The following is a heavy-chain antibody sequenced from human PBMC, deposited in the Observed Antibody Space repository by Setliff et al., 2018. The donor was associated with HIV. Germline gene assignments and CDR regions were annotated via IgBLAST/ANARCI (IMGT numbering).Heavy chain of an antibody. CDR2: IHYTGTT. CDR3: ATYAGNGGGKGY. V-gene: IGHV4-59*08. Sequence: SETLSLTCTVSGDSIKGPWWWSWIRQSPGKGLEWTGNIHYTGTTHYNPSLKSRVTMSVDTSKNQFSLTLSSVTAADTAMYYCATYAGNGGGKGYWGQGTLVTVSS. CDR1: GDSIKGPWW. J-gene: IGHJ4*02. D-gene: IGHD2-21*01.